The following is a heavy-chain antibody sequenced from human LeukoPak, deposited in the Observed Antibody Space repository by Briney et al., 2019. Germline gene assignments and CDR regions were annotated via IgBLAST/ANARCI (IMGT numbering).Heavy chain of an antibody. CDR3: AREVVVVSAAMNYYYYYGMDV. J-gene: IGHJ6*02. CDR2: ISSSGSTI. D-gene: IGHD2-2*01. V-gene: IGHV3-11*01. Sequence: GGSLRLSCAASGFTFSDYYMSWIRQAPGKGLEWVSYISSSGSTIYYADSVKGRFTISRDNAKNSLYLQMNSLRAEDTAVYYCAREVVVVSAAMNYYYYYGMDVWGQGTTVTVSS. CDR1: GFTFSDYY.